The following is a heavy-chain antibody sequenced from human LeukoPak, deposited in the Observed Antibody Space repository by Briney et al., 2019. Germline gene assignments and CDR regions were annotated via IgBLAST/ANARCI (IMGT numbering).Heavy chain of an antibody. CDR1: GFILTTYG. D-gene: IGHD6-19*01. J-gene: IGHJ4*02. Sequence: PGGSLRLSCAASGFILTTYGMHWVRQAPGKGLEWVAFMSYDETNKYYADSVEGRFTISRDNSKNTLYLQMNSLRTEDTAVYYCAKDTYNSGTLGYWGQGTLVTVSS. CDR3: AKDTYNSGTLGY. CDR2: MSYDETNK. V-gene: IGHV3-30*18.